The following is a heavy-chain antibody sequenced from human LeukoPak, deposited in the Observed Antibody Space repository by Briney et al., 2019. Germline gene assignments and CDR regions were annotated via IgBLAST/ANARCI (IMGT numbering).Heavy chain of an antibody. Sequence: GGSLRLSCSASGFTFSSYAMHWVRQAPGKGLEYVSAISHNGDTTYYTDSVKGRFTIPRDDSKNTLFPQMSSLRAEDTALYYCARDLYYYGSGRHFQYWGQGTLVTVSS. D-gene: IGHD3-10*01. CDR2: ISHNGDTT. V-gene: IGHV3-64D*09. J-gene: IGHJ1*01. CDR1: GFTFSSYA. CDR3: ARDLYYYGSGRHFQY.